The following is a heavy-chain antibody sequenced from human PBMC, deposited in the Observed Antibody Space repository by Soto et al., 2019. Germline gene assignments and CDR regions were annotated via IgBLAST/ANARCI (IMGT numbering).Heavy chain of an antibody. CDR2: IDHDGPT. Sequence: EVQLVESGGGLVQPGGSLRLSCAGSGFIFSNYWMHWVRQALGKGLEWVARIDHDGPTDYADSVRGRFTISRDNAENTLYLQMNSLRPEDTAVYYCVRDSHGDYWGQGTLVTVSS. J-gene: IGHJ4*02. V-gene: IGHV3-74*01. CDR1: GFIFSNYW. CDR3: VRDSHGDY.